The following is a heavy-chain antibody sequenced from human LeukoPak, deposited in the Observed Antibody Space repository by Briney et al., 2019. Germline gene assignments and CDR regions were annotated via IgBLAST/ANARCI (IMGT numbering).Heavy chain of an antibody. Sequence: GGSLRLSCVASGFTFSNYWMHWVRQAPGKGLVWVSRINSDGTYTTYADSVKGRFTISRDNAKNTLYLQMNSLRAEDTAVYYCAGGNYYDMDVWGKGTTVTVSS. CDR1: GFTFSNYW. CDR3: AGGNYYDMDV. J-gene: IGHJ6*04. CDR2: INSDGTYT. V-gene: IGHV3-74*01.